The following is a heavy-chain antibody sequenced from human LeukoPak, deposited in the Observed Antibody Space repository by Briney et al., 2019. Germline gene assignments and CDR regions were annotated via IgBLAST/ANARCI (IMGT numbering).Heavy chain of an antibody. CDR1: GFIFSSYN. V-gene: IGHV3-48*02. Sequence: PGGSLRLSCAASGFIFSSYNMNWVRQAPGKGLEWVSYISSSSSSIYYADSVKGRFTISRDNAKNSLYLQMNSLRDEDTAVYYCAKDGGLWVSAHWGDSWGRGTLVTVSS. CDR2: ISSSSSSI. J-gene: IGHJ4*02. CDR3: AKDGGLWVSAHWGDS. D-gene: IGHD7-27*01.